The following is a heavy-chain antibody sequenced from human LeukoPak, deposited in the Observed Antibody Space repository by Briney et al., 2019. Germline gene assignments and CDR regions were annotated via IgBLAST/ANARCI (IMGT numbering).Heavy chain of an antibody. CDR1: GGSFSGYY. Sequence: SETLSLTCAVYGGSFSGYYWSWIRQPPGKGLEWIGEINHSGSTNYNPSLKSRVTISVDTSKNQFSLKLSSVTAADTAVYYCAREGVGSSCDYWGQGTLVTASS. CDR3: AREGVGSSCDY. J-gene: IGHJ4*02. CDR2: INHSGST. V-gene: IGHV4-34*01. D-gene: IGHD6-13*01.